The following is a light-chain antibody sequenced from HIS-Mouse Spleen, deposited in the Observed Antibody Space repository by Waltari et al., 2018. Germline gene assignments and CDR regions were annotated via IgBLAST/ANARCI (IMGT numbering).Light chain of an antibody. CDR1: SSDVGGYNY. CDR3: SSYTSSSTLV. V-gene: IGLV2-14*03. Sequence: QSALTQPASVSGSPGQSITISCTGTSSDVGGYNYVSWYQQHPGKAPKLMLYDVSNRPSGVSNSVSGSKSGNTASLTSSGLQAEDEADYYCSSYTSSSTLVFGGGTKLTVL. CDR2: DVS. J-gene: IGLJ2*01.